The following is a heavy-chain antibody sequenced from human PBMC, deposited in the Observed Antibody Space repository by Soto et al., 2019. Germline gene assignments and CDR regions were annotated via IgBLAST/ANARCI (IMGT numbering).Heavy chain of an antibody. J-gene: IGHJ4*02. CDR3: TTLNDYSHDWGGQ. D-gene: IGHD4-4*01. CDR1: GFTFSNAW. CDR2: IKSKTDGGTT. Sequence: EVQLVESGGGLVKPGGSLRLSCAASGFTFSNAWMSWVRQAPGKGLEWVGRIKSKTDGGTTDYAAPVKGRFTISRDDSKNTLYLQMNSLKTEDTALYYCTTLNDYSHDWGGQGGQGTLVTVSS. V-gene: IGHV3-15*01.